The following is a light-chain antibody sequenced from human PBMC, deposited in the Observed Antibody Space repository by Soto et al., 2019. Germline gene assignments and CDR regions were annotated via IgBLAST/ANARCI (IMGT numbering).Light chain of an antibody. CDR1: SSDVGGYNY. CDR2: EVN. Sequence: QSALTQPPSASGSPGHSVTISCTGTSSDVGGYNYVSWYQQYPGKAPKLMIYEVNKRPSGVPDRFSGSKSGNTASLTVSGLQAEDEADYYCSSYAGNNNLVFGGGTKLTVL. CDR3: SSYAGNNNLV. J-gene: IGLJ2*01. V-gene: IGLV2-8*01.